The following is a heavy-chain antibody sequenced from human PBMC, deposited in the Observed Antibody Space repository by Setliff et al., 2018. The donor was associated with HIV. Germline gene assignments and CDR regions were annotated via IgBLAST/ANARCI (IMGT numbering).Heavy chain of an antibody. CDR2: INPRGGIT. Sequence: GASVKVSCKASGYTFTDYYVHWVRQAPGQGLEWMGLINPRGGITTYAQNFQGRLTVTRDTSTSTIYMDLSSLRSEDTAVYYCARASWEWEPSAEYFHHWGKGTSVTVSS. J-gene: IGHJ1*01. D-gene: IGHD1-26*01. CDR3: ARASWEWEPSAEYFHH. V-gene: IGHV1-46*01. CDR1: GYTFTDYY.